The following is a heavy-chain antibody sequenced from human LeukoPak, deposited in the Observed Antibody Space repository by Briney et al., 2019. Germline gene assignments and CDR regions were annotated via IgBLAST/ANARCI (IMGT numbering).Heavy chain of an antibody. D-gene: IGHD2-21*02. J-gene: IGHJ4*02. CDR3: LSSGWGLDY. V-gene: IGHV3-23*01. CDR1: GFTFSSYA. CDR2: ISGRGGST. Sequence: GGSLRLSCAASGFTFSSYAMSWVRQAPGKGPEWVSAISGRGGSTYYADSVKGRFTFSRDNSKNTLYLQMNSLRAEDTAVYYCLSSGWGLDYWGQGTLVTVSS.